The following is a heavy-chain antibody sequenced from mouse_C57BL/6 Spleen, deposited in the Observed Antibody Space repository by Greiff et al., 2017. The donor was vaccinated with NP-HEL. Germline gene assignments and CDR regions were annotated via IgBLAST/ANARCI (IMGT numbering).Heavy chain of an antibody. CDR3: ARWLLPYWYFDV. J-gene: IGHJ1*03. Sequence: VQVVESGAELVKPGASVKISCKASGYAFSSYWMNWVKQRPGKGLEWIGQIYPGDGDTNYNGKFKGKATLTADKSSSTAYMQLSSLTSEDSAVYFCARWLLPYWYFDVWGTGTTVTVSS. CDR1: GYAFSSYW. CDR2: IYPGDGDT. V-gene: IGHV1-80*01. D-gene: IGHD2-3*01.